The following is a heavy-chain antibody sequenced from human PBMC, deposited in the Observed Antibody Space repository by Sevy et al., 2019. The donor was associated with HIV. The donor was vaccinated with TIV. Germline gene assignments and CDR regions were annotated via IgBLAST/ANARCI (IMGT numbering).Heavy chain of an antibody. CDR1: GDSITSNNYY. CDR2: VYYSGGA. Sequence: SETLSLSCTVSGDSITSNNYYWGWIRQPPGKGLEWIGSVYYSGGAYYNPSLKSRLAMSVDTATKEFSLRLTSVTAADMGVYHCARHRTYGGRGYFPYYFDSWGQGTLVTVSS. CDR3: ARHRTYGGRGYFPYYFDS. V-gene: IGHV4-39*01. J-gene: IGHJ4*02. D-gene: IGHD3-22*01.